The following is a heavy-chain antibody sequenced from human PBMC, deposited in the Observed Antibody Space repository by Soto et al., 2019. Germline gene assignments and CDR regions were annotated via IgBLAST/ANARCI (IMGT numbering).Heavy chain of an antibody. Sequence: TLSLTSTVSGASINTVVVHCSSSRQHPGKGLEWIGYIYYRGSTYYNPSLKSRVIISVDTSKNQFSLRLRSVTAADTAVYYCARAASFYYDNTAYYHFDHWGQG. D-gene: IGHD3-22*01. V-gene: IGHV4-31*03. J-gene: IGHJ4*02. CDR2: IYYRGST. CDR1: GASINTVVVH. CDR3: ARAASFYYDNTAYYHFDH.